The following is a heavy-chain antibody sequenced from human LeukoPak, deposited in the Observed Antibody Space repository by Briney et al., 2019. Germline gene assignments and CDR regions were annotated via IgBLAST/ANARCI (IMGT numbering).Heavy chain of an antibody. CDR1: GYSFSGSD. V-gene: IGHV3-30*18. CDR3: AKATGGWPRYFDY. CDR2: TSQDGGST. Sequence: GGSLRLSCAASGYSFSGSDIHWVRQAPGKGLEWVAFTSQDGGSTYYADFVEGRFTISRDIYKSTVYLQRNSLRAEDTAVYYCAKATGGWPRYFDYWGQGTLVTVSS. J-gene: IGHJ4*02. D-gene: IGHD6-19*01.